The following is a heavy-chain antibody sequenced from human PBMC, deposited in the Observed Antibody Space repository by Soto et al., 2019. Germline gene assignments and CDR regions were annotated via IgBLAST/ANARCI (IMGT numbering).Heavy chain of an antibody. Sequence: QVQLQESGPGLVKPSQTLSLTCTVSGGSISSGGYYWSWIRQHPGKGLEWSGYIYYSGSTYYNPSLKSRVTISLDTSKNQFSLKLSSMTAADTAVYYCAGGSSKSWFDPWGQGTLVTVSS. V-gene: IGHV4-31*03. J-gene: IGHJ5*02. D-gene: IGHD6-6*01. CDR3: AGGSSKSWFDP. CDR2: IYYSGST. CDR1: GGSISSGGYY.